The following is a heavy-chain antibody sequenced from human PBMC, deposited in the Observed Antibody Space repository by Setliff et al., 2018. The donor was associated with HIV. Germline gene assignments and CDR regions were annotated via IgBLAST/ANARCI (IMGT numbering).Heavy chain of an antibody. Sequence: SETLSLTCTVSGGSISSYYWSWIRQPPGKGLEWIGYIYYSGSTNYNPSLKSRVTISVDTSKNQFSLKLSSVTAADTAVYYRARGDGTKYYYYYYMDVWGKGTTVTVSS. CDR2: IYYSGST. D-gene: IGHD1-7*01. CDR1: GGSISSYY. CDR3: ARGDGTKYYYYYYMDV. J-gene: IGHJ6*03. V-gene: IGHV4-59*01.